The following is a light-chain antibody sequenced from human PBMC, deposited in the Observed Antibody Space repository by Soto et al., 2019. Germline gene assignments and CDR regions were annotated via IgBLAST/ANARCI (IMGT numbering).Light chain of an antibody. J-gene: IGKJ4*01. CDR3: QKYDTGPLT. CDR1: QGFSNA. CDR2: AAS. V-gene: IGKV1-27*01. Sequence: DFQLTQSPSSLSASVGDRVTITCRASQGFSNALAWFQQKPGKVPKLLIYAASTLQSGVPSRFSGSGSGTDFTLTISSLQPEDVATYYCQKYDTGPLTFGGGTKAEIK.